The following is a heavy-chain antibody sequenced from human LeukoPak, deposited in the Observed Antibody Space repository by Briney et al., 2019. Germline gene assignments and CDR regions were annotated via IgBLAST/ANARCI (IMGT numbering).Heavy chain of an antibody. CDR3: ARDDGSGVDY. Sequence: GSLRLSCAASGFTFSRYWMLWARQAPGKGLVWVSRISSDGSFTTYADSVEGRFTISRDNAKNTLYLQMSSLRAEDTAVYYCARDDGSGVDYWGQGTLVTVSS. J-gene: IGHJ4*02. CDR1: GFTFSRYW. D-gene: IGHD2-15*01. V-gene: IGHV3-74*03. CDR2: ISSDGSFT.